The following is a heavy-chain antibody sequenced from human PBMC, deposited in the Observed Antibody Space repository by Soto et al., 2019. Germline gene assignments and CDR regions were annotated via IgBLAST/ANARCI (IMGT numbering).Heavy chain of an antibody. CDR3: ARDQWFGDSYYYYGMDV. Sequence: SETLSLTCTVSGGSISSYYWSWIRQPAGKGLEWIGRIYTSGSTNYNPSLKSRVTMSVDTSKNQFSLKLSSVTAADTAVYYCARDQWFGDSYYYYGMDVWGQGTTVTVSS. V-gene: IGHV4-4*07. CDR2: IYTSGST. J-gene: IGHJ6*02. D-gene: IGHD3-10*01. CDR1: GGSISSYY.